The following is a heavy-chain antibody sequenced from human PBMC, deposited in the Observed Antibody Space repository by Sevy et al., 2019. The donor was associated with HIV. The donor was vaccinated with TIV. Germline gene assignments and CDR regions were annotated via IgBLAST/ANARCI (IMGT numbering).Heavy chain of an antibody. Sequence: GESLKISCAASGFTLSSYAMHWVRQAPGKGLEGGAVLSYDGSNKYYAESGKGRFTISRDNSKNTLYLQMDGLRAEDTALYYCARDDETDYYYFDMDVWGQGTTVTVSS. CDR2: LSYDGSNK. CDR1: GFTLSSYA. V-gene: IGHV3-30-3*01. CDR3: ARDDETDYYYFDMDV. J-gene: IGHJ6*02.